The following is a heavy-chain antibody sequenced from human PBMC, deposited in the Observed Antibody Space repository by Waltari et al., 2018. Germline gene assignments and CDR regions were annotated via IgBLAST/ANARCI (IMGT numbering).Heavy chain of an antibody. Sequence: EVQLLESGGGLVQPGGSLRLSCAASGLTFSSYSMSWVRQAPGKGLELVSAISGSGGSTYYADSVKGRFTISRDNSKNTLYLQMNSLRAEDTAVYYCGAPLIAVAGFDYWGQGTLVTVSS. J-gene: IGHJ4*02. CDR1: GLTFSSYS. V-gene: IGHV3-23*01. D-gene: IGHD6-19*01. CDR3: GAPLIAVAGFDY. CDR2: ISGSGGST.